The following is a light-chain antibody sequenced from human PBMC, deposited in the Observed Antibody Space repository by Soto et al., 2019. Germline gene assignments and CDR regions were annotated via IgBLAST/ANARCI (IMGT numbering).Light chain of an antibody. CDR2: SDI. Sequence: QSVLTQPPSASGTFGQTVTISCSGGTLNPAMNTVDWYQQLPGTAPRVVIFSDIQRPSGVPDRFSGSKSGASASLVISGLQSEDEADYYCASWDDRLNGVIFGGGTQLTVL. CDR3: ASWDDRLNGVI. J-gene: IGLJ2*01. CDR1: TLNPAMNT. V-gene: IGLV1-44*01.